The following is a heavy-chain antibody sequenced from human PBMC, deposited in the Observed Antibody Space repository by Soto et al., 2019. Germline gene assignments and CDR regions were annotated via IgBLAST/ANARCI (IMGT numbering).Heavy chain of an antibody. Sequence: PSETLSLTCTVSGGSIRSYYWTWIRQPPGKGLEWLGYIFYSGSTFYNPSLKSRVTISIHTSKSQFSLQLTSVTAADTAVYYCARGAADAAMVDSWGQGTLVTVSS. V-gene: IGHV4-59*01. CDR2: IFYSGST. J-gene: IGHJ4*02. CDR1: GGSIRSYY. D-gene: IGHD5-18*01. CDR3: ARGAADAAMVDS.